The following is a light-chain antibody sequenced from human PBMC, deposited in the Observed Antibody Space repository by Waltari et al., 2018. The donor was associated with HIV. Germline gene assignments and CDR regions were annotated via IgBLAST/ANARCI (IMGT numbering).Light chain of an antibody. CDR2: EVS. V-gene: IGLV2-23*02. J-gene: IGLJ2*01. CDR1: SSDVGSYYL. Sequence: QSALTQNASVSGPPGQSITNSCTGTSSDVGSYYLVSLYQQPPGKAPKLMIYEVSKRPSGVSNRFSGSKSGNTASLTISGLQAEDEADYYCCSYAGSSTFVVFGGGTKLTVL. CDR3: CSYAGSSTFVV.